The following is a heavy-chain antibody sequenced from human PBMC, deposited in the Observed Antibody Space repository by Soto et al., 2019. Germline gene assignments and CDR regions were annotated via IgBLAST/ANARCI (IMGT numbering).Heavy chain of an antibody. CDR3: ARSTVAPIYYYYGMDV. D-gene: IGHD4-4*01. V-gene: IGHV1-2*02. J-gene: IGHJ6*02. CDR1: GYTFTGYY. Sequence: QVQLVQSGAEVKKPGASVKVSCKASGYTFTGYYMHWVRQAPGQGLEWMGWINPNSGGTNYAQKFQGRVTMTRYTPINTAHMQLCRLRSDDTAVYYCARSTVAPIYYYYGMDVWGQGNTVTVSS. CDR2: INPNSGGT.